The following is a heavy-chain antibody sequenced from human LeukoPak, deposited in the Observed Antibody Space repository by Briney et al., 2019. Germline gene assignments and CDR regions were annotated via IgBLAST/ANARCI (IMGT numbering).Heavy chain of an antibody. J-gene: IGHJ4*02. CDR3: ARQQEGSFDY. V-gene: IGHV6-1*01. Sequence: SRTLSLTCALSGDSFSSNSAAWDWIRQSPSRGLEWLGRTYSRSKWYNNYAVSVKSRITINTDTSKNQFSLQLNSVAPEDTAVYYCARQQEGSFDYWGQGTLVTVSS. CDR2: TYSRSKWYN. CDR1: GDSFSSNSAA.